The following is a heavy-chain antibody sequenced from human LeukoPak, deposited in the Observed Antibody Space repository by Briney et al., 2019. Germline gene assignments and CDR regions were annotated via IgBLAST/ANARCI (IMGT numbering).Heavy chain of an antibody. V-gene: IGHV5-51*01. D-gene: IGHD1-26*01. CDR1: GYTFTTYW. J-gene: IGHJ3*02. CDR3: ARRGGSFRDDAFDI. CDR2: IYPGDSDT. Sequence: GESLKISCQASGYTFTTYWIGWVRQLPGKGLEWMGVIYPGDSDTTYSPSFEGQVTISADKSISAAYLQWSSLKASDTAIYYCARRGGSFRDDAFDIWGQGTMATVSS.